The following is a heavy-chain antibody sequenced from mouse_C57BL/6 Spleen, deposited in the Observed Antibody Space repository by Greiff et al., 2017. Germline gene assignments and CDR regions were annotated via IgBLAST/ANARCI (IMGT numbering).Heavy chain of an antibody. D-gene: IGHD2-2*01. J-gene: IGHJ3*01. CDR2: INPDSSTI. CDR1: GIDFSRYW. V-gene: IGHV4-1*01. CDR3: ASYYGYEGWFAY. Sequence: EVQLLQSGGGLVQPGGSLKLSCAASGIDFSRYWMSWVRRAPGKGLEWIGEINPDSSTINYAPSLKDKFIISRDNAKNTLYLQMSKVRSEDTALYYCASYYGYEGWFAYWGQGTLVTVSA.